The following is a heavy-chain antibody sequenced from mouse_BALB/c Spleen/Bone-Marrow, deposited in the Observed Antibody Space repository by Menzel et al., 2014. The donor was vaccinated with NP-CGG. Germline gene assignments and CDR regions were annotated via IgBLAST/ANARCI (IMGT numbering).Heavy chain of an antibody. D-gene: IGHD2-1*01. V-gene: IGHV1-67*01. CDR1: GYTFTDYA. CDR3: ASPIYYGNYEGCAY. Sequence: QVQLQQSGPELVRPGVSMKISCKGSGYTFTDYAMHWVKQSHAKSLEWIGVISTYSGNTNYNQKFKGKATMTVDKSSSTAYLELARLTSEDSAIYYCASPIYYGNYEGCAYWGQGTLVTVSA. J-gene: IGHJ3*01. CDR2: ISTYSGNT.